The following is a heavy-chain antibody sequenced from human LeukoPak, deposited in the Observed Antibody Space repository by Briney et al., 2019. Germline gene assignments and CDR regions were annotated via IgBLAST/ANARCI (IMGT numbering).Heavy chain of an antibody. J-gene: IGHJ6*02. V-gene: IGHV3-21*01. CDR1: GFTFSSYS. Sequence: GGSLRLSCAASGFTFSSYSMNWVRQAPGKGLEWDSSISSSSSYIYYADSVKGRFTISRDNAKNSLHLQMNSLRAEDTAVYYCARAWCSSTSCYNYYYYGMDVWGQGTTVTVSS. CDR3: ARAWCSSTSCYNYYYYGMDV. D-gene: IGHD2-2*02. CDR2: ISSSSSYI.